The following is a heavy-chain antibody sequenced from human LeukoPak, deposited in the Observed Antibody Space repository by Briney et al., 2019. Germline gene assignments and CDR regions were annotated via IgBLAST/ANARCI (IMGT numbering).Heavy chain of an antibody. CDR3: AKNDWQLWFPFDY. CDR1: GFTFSSYA. CDR2: ISGSGGST. D-gene: IGHD5-18*01. V-gene: IGHV3-23*01. Sequence: GGSLRLSCAASGFTFSSYAMSWVRQAPGKGLEWVSAISGSGGSTYCADSVKGRFTISRDNSKNTLYLQMNSLRAEDTAVYYCAKNDWQLWFPFDYWGQGTLVTVSS. J-gene: IGHJ4*02.